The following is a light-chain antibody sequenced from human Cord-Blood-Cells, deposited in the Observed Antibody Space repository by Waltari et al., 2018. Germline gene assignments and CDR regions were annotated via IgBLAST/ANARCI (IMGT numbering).Light chain of an antibody. J-gene: IGLJ3*02. CDR1: SSDVGGSNY. Sequence: QSALTQPASVSGSPGQSITISCTGTSSDVGGSNYVSWSHQHPGKAPKLMIYDVSNRPSGVSKRFSGSKSGNTASLTISGLQAEDEADYYCSSYTSSSTRVFGGGTKLTVL. CDR3: SSYTSSSTRV. V-gene: IGLV2-14*01. CDR2: DVS.